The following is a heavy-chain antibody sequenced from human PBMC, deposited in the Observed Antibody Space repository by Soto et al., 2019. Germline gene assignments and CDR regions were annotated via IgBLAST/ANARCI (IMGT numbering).Heavy chain of an antibody. CDR2: ISDSGGST. V-gene: IGHV3-53*01. J-gene: IGHJ4*02. Sequence: PGGSLRLSCAASGFTVSSNYMSWVRQAPGKGLEWVSGISDSGGSTYYADSVKGRFTISRDNSKNTLYVQMNSLRAEDTAVYYCARDGLYGGNSGIQYWGQGTLVTVSS. CDR1: GFTVSSNY. D-gene: IGHD4-17*01. CDR3: ARDGLYGGNSGIQY.